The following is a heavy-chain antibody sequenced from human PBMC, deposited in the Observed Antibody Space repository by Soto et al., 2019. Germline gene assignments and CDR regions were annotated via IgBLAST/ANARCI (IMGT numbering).Heavy chain of an antibody. Sequence: EVQLVESGGGLVKPGGSLRLSCAASGFTFNTYDMNWVRQAPGKGLEWVSSITTSSAYIYYADSLKGRIPISRDNAKTTLFLQMNSRRAEDTAVYYCVRSGAARLLRHSWFDTWGQGTLVTVSS. CDR1: GFTFNTYD. CDR3: VRSGAARLLRHSWFDT. V-gene: IGHV3-21*01. D-gene: IGHD2-21*01. CDR2: ITTSSAYI. J-gene: IGHJ5*02.